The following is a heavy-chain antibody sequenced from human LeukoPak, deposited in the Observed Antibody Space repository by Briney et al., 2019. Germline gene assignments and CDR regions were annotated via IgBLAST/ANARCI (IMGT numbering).Heavy chain of an antibody. Sequence: GGSLRLSCAASGFIFNNYGLVWVRQAPGKGLEWVSAISNDGGGTTYADFVKGRFSVSRDNSKNTLYLHMSSLRAEDTAVYFCAKRGVVIRVILVGFHKEAYYFDSWGQGALVTVSS. V-gene: IGHV3-23*01. CDR2: ISNDGGGT. CDR3: AKRGVVIRVILVGFHKEAYYFDS. D-gene: IGHD3-22*01. J-gene: IGHJ4*02. CDR1: GFIFNNYG.